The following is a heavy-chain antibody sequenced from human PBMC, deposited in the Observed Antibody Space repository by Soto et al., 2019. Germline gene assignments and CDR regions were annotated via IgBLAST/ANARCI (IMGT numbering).Heavy chain of an antibody. CDR2: ISAYNGNT. CDR3: ARGDIVVVPAPAGGYYYYYGMDV. J-gene: IGHJ6*02. V-gene: IGHV1-18*04. D-gene: IGHD2-2*01. CDR1: GYTFTSYG. Sequence: GASVKVSCKASGYTFTSYGISWVRQAPGQGLEWMGWISAYNGNTNYAQKLQCRVTMTTDTSTSTAYMELRSLRSDDTAVYYCARGDIVVVPAPAGGYYYYYGMDVWGQGTTVTVSS.